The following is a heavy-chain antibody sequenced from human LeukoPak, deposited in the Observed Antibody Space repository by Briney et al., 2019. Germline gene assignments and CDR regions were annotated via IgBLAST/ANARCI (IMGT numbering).Heavy chain of an antibody. CDR3: ARRQLPPEYCSGGSCYSGYFDAFDI. J-gene: IGHJ3*02. D-gene: IGHD2-15*01. V-gene: IGHV5-51*01. CDR1: GYSFTSYW. CDR2: IYPGDSDT. Sequence: GASLKISCKGSGYSFTSYWIGWVRPMPGKGLEWMGIIYPGDSDTRYSPSFQGQVTISADKSISTAYLQWSSLRASATAMYYWARRQLPPEYCSGGSCYSGYFDAFDIWGQGTMVTVSS.